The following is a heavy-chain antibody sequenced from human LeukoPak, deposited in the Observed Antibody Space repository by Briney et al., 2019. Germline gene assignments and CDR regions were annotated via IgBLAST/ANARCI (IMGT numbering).Heavy chain of an antibody. D-gene: IGHD1-14*01. Sequence: SETLSLTCTVSGGSISSSSYYWGWIRQPPGKGLEWIGSIYYSGSTYYNPSLKSRVTISVDTSKNQFSLKLSSVTAADTAAYYCARVTGRDDAFDIWGQGTMVTVSS. CDR2: IYYSGST. CDR1: GGSISSSSYY. CDR3: ARVTGRDDAFDI. V-gene: IGHV4-39*07. J-gene: IGHJ3*02.